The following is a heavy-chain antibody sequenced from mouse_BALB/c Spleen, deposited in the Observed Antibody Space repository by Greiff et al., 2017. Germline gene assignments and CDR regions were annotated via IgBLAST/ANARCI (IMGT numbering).Heavy chain of an antibody. V-gene: IGHV7-3*02. CDR2: IRNKANGYTT. Sequence: EVKVEESGGGLVQPGGSLRLSCATSGFTFTDYYMSWVRQPPGKALEWLGFIRNKANGYTTEYSASVKGRFTISRDNSQSILYLQMNTLRAEDSATYYCARGGGFAYWGQGTLVTVSA. CDR1: GFTFTDYY. CDR3: ARGGGFAY. J-gene: IGHJ3*01.